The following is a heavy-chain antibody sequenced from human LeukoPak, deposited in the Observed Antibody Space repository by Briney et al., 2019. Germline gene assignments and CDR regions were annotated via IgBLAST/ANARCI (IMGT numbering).Heavy chain of an antibody. Sequence: GGSLRLSCAASGFTFSSYSMNWVRQAPGKGLEWVSSISSSSSYIYYADSVKGRFTISRDYAKNSLYLQMNSLRAEDTAVYYCAREENYYGSGSSDPYYYYGMDVWGQGTTVTVSS. J-gene: IGHJ6*02. D-gene: IGHD3-10*01. V-gene: IGHV3-21*01. CDR1: GFTFSSYS. CDR2: ISSSSSYI. CDR3: AREENYYGSGSSDPYYYYGMDV.